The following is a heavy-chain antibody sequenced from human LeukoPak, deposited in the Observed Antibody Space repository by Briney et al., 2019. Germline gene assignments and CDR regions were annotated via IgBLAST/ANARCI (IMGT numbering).Heavy chain of an antibody. CDR2: LSTSGGST. CDR3: AKELYCSSTSCAQFDP. Sequence: AGGSLRLSCVASGFTFSSYAMNWVRQAPGKGLEWVSVLSTSGGSTYYADSVKGRFTISRDNSKNTLYLQMNSLRAEDTAIYYCAKELYCSSTSCAQFDPWGQGTLVTVSS. V-gene: IGHV3-23*01. J-gene: IGHJ5*02. D-gene: IGHD2-2*01. CDR1: GFTFSSYA.